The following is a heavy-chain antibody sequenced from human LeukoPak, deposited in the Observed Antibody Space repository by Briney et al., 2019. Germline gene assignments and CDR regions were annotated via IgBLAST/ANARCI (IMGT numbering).Heavy chain of an antibody. CDR3: ARFYSYYGSSYRLLDL. CDR2: IRFDGSNK. V-gene: IGHV3-33*01. D-gene: IGHD3-10*01. Sequence: PGGSLRLSCEASGFSFSTYGMHWVRQAAGKGLEWVGLIRFDGSNKHYADSVKGRFTISRDNSKNTMYLHRDSLKTEDTAVYYCARFYSYYGSSYRLLDLWGRGTLVTVSS. CDR1: GFSFSTYG. J-gene: IGHJ2*01.